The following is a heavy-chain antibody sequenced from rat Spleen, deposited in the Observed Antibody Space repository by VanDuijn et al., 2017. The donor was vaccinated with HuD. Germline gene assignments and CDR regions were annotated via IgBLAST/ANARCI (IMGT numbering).Heavy chain of an antibody. Sequence: EVQLVESGGGLVQPGRSLKLSCAASGFTFSDYGVAWVRQAPTKGLEWVATISYGDSSGHSSTYYRDSVTGRFTISRDNAKSTLYLQMDSLRSEDTATYYCATVGPDWEFGYWGQGVMVTVSS. J-gene: IGHJ2*01. V-gene: IGHV5-29*01. D-gene: IGHD5-1*01. CDR2: ISYGDSSGHSST. CDR1: GFTFSDYG. CDR3: ATVGPDWEFGY.